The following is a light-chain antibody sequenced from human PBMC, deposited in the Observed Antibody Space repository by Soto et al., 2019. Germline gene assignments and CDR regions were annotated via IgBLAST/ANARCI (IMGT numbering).Light chain of an antibody. CDR2: EVS. CDR1: SSDVGGYDY. V-gene: IGLV2-8*01. Sequence: QSALTQPPSASGSPGQSVTISCTGTSSDVGGYDYVSWYQQHPGEAPKLLIYEVSKRPSGFPDRFSGSKSGNTASLTVSGLQAEDEAEFYCSSYAGRNNYVFVTGNKVNIL. CDR3: SSYAGRNNYV. J-gene: IGLJ1*01.